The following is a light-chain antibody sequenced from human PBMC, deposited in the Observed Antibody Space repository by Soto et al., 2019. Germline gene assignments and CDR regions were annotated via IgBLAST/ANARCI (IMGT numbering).Light chain of an antibody. J-gene: IGKJ2*01. CDR1: QTISTY. CDR2: DAS. CDR3: QQSDSTPYT. V-gene: IGKV1-39*01. Sequence: DIQMTQSPSSLSASVGDRVTITCRASQTISTYLNWYQQKPGKAPRLLIYDASSLLSGVPSRFSGSGSGTDFTLTIASLQPEDFSTYSCQQSDSTPYTVGQGTKVEI.